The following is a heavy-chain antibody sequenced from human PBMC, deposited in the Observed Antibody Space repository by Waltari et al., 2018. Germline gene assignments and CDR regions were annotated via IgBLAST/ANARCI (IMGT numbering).Heavy chain of an antibody. D-gene: IGHD3-16*02. J-gene: IGHJ3*02. CDR3: ARHYRAADAFDI. Sequence: QVQLQQWGAGLLKPSETLSLTCAVYGGSFSGYYWSWIRQPPGKGLEWIGEINHSGSTNYNPSLKSRFTISVDTSKNQFSLKLSSVTAADTAVYYCARHYRAADAFDIWGQGTMVTVSS. CDR2: INHSGST. CDR1: GGSFSGYY. V-gene: IGHV4-34*01.